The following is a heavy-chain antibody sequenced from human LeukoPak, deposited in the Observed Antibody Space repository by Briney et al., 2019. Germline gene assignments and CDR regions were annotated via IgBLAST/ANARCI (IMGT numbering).Heavy chain of an antibody. CDR1: GGSISSYY. CDR3: AKNRGYSGYDSHY. Sequence: SEALSLTCTVSGGSISSYYWSWIRQPPGKGLEWIGYIYYSGSTNYNPSLKSRVTISVDTSKNQFSLKLSSVTAADTAVYYCAKNRGYSGYDSHYWGQGTLVTVSS. D-gene: IGHD5-12*01. V-gene: IGHV4-59*01. CDR2: IYYSGST. J-gene: IGHJ4*02.